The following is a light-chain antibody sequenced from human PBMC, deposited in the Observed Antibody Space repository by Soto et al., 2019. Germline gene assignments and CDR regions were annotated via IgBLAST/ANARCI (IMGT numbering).Light chain of an antibody. CDR3: QSYDRSLSGSV. CDR1: SSNIGAGYD. V-gene: IGLV1-40*01. Sequence: QSVLTQPPSVSGAPGQGVTISCTGSSSNIGAGYDVHWYQQLPGAAPKLLIFGNDNRPSGVPDRFSGSRSGTSASLAITGLQAEDEADYCCQSYDRSLSGSVFGAGTKLTVL. J-gene: IGLJ1*01. CDR2: GND.